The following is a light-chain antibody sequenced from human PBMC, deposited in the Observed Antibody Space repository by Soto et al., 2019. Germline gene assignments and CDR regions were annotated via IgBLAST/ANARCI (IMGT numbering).Light chain of an antibody. CDR1: HPISSSY. Sequence: EIVLTQSPGTLSLSPGERATLSCRASHPISSSYLAWYQQKPGQAPRLLMYGISRRATGIPDRFSGSGSGTDFTLTITSLEPEDFAVYYCQQYVTSSPRTFGQGTKVEIK. CDR2: GIS. J-gene: IGKJ1*01. V-gene: IGKV3-20*01. CDR3: QQYVTSSPRT.